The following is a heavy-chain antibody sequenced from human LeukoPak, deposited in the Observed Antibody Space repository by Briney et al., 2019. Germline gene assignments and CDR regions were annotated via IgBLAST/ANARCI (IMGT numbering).Heavy chain of an antibody. CDR3: ARIITENLRRFDY. J-gene: IGHJ4*02. Sequence: SETLSLTCTVSGGSISSSSYYWGWLRQPPGKGLEWIGSIHYSGNTYYNPSLKSRVTISVDTSKNQFSLKLSSVTAADTAVYYCARIITENLRRFDYWGQGTLVTVSS. V-gene: IGHV4-39*01. CDR2: IHYSGNT. CDR1: GGSISSSSYY. D-gene: IGHD1-20*01.